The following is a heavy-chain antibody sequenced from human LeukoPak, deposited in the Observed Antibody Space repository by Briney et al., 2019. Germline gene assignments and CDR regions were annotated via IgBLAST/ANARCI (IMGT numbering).Heavy chain of an antibody. CDR1: GYTFTSYG. J-gene: IGHJ4*02. CDR2: ISAYNGNT. V-gene: IGHV1-18*01. CDR3: ARDFYDFLTGYYIGY. Sequence: GASVKVSCKASGYTFTSYGINGVRPAPGQGLEWMGWISAYNGNTQYAQKLQDRVTMTTDTSTSTAYMELRSLRSDDTAVYYCARDFYDFLTGYYIGYWGQGTLVTVSS. D-gene: IGHD3-9*01.